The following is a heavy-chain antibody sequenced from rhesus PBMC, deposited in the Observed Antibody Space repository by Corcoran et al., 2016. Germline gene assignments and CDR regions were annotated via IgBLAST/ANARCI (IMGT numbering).Heavy chain of an antibody. J-gene: IGHJ4*01. Sequence: QVQLQESGPGLVKPSETLSLTCTVSGGSISDSYYWSWIRQPPGKGLEWMGRIYGSGGSPNYNPSLKSRVTISRDTSKSQFSLKLSSVTAADTAVYYCARSLIAAAGTLDYWGQGVLVTVSS. CDR2: IYGSGGSP. CDR3: ARSLIAAAGTLDY. D-gene: IGHD6-25*01. V-gene: IGHV4-160*01. CDR1: GGSISDSYY.